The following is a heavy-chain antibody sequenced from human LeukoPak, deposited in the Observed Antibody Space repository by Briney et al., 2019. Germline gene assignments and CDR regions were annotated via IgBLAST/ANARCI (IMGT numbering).Heavy chain of an antibody. J-gene: IGHJ4*02. CDR3: ARHGSGWRFDY. D-gene: IGHD6-19*01. CDR1: GGSIVSSTYY. Sequence: PSETLSLTCSVSGGSIVSSTYYWGWIRQPPGKGLEWIGSIYFTGRTYSNPSLQSRVTMSVDTSKNQFSLRLSSVTAADTAVYYCARHGSGWRFDYWGQGTLVTVSS. V-gene: IGHV4-39*01. CDR2: IYFTGRT.